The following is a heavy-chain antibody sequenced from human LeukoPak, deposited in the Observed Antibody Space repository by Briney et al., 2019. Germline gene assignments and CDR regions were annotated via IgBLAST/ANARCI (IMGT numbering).Heavy chain of an antibody. J-gene: IGHJ4*02. CDR3: SQGNWGDD. Sequence: GGSLRLSCAASGFTFSHSWMNWVRQVPGKGLMWVSQINPDGTETTYADSVTGRFTISRDNSKNTVYLQMNSLRAEDTAVYYCSQGNWGDDWGQGTLVTVSS. V-gene: IGHV3-74*03. CDR2: INPDGTET. D-gene: IGHD7-27*01. CDR1: GFTFSHSW.